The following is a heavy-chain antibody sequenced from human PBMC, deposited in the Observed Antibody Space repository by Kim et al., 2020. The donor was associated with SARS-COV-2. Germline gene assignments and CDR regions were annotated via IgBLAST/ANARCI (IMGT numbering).Heavy chain of an antibody. D-gene: IGHD3-3*01. J-gene: IGHJ6*02. Sequence: GGSLRLSCAASGFTFSSYSMNWVRQAPGKGLEWVSSISSSSSYIYYADSVKGRFTISRDNAKNSLYLQMNSLRAEDTAVYYCARDPITIFGVVINYGMDVWGQGTTVTVSS. V-gene: IGHV3-21*01. CDR1: GFTFSSYS. CDR3: ARDPITIFGVVINYGMDV. CDR2: ISSSSSYI.